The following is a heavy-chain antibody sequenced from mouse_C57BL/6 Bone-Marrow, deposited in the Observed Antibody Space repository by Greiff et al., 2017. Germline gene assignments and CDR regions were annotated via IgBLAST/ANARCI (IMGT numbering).Heavy chain of an antibody. CDR2: IYPGSGST. D-gene: IGHD6-1*01. V-gene: IGHV1-55*01. CDR3: ARGRSTRDYYYAMDY. Sequence: VQLQQPGAELVKPGASVKMSCKASGYTFTSYWITWVKQRPGQGLEWIGDIYPGSGSTNYNEKFKSKATLTVDTSSSTAYMQLSSLTSEDSAVYYCARGRSTRDYYYAMDYWGQGTSVTVSS. J-gene: IGHJ4*01. CDR1: GYTFTSYW.